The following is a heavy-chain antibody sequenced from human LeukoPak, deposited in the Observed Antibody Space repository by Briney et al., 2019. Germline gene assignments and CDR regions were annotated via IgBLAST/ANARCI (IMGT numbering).Heavy chain of an antibody. CDR1: GFTVSSNY. CDR3: ARALGSGSYYNGFDY. Sequence: QTGGSLRLSCAASGFTVSSNYMSWVRQAPGKGLEWVSVIYSGGSTYYADSVKGRFTISRDNAKNSLYLQMNSLRAEDTAFYYCARALGSGSYYNGFDYWGQGTLVTVSS. CDR2: IYSGGST. D-gene: IGHD3-10*02. V-gene: IGHV3-53*01. J-gene: IGHJ4*02.